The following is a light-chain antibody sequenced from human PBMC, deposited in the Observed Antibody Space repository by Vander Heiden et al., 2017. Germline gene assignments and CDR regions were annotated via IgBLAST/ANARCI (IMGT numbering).Light chain of an antibody. CDR1: QSVLSSSNNKNY. CDR3: QQYYSRFRR. Sequence: DIVMTQSPDSLAVSLGERATINCKSSQSVLSSSNNKNYLAWYQQKPGQPPKLLIYWASTRESGVPDRFSGSGSGTDFTLTISSQQAEDVAVYYCQQYYSRFRRFGQGTKVEFK. J-gene: IGKJ1*01. V-gene: IGKV4-1*01. CDR2: WAS.